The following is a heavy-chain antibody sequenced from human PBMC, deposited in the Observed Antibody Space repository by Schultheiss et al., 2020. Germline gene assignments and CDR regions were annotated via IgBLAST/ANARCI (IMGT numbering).Heavy chain of an antibody. CDR2: IYYSGST. V-gene: IGHV4-31*01. CDR3: ARVGWYGWFDP. CDR1: GGSISSGGYY. Sequence: LRLSCTVSGGSISSGGYYWSWIRQHPGKGLEWIGYIYYSGSTYYNPSLKSLVTISVDTSKNQFSLKLSSVTAADTAVYYCARVGWYGWFDPWGQGTLVTVSS. D-gene: IGHD6-19*01. J-gene: IGHJ5*02.